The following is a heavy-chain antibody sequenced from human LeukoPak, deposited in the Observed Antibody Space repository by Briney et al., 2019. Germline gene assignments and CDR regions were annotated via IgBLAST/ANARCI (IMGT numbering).Heavy chain of an antibody. CDR2: IYYSGST. V-gene: IGHV4-59*01. Sequence: SETLPLTCTVYGGYISSYYWSWIRQPPGKGLERIGHIYYSGSTHYNPSLQSRVTISVDTSKNQFSLKLSSVTAADTAVYYCARLTANWGSRYNYYGMHVWGEGTAVTVSS. CDR1: GGYISSYY. J-gene: IGHJ6*04. D-gene: IGHD7-27*01. CDR3: ARLTANWGSRYNYYGMHV.